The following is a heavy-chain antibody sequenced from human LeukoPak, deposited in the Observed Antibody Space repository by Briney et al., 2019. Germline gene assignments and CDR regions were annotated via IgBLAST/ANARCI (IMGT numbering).Heavy chain of an antibody. J-gene: IGHJ4*02. CDR1: GFTVSSNY. V-gene: IGHV3-53*01. Sequence: GGSLRLSCVASGFTVSSNYMSWVRQAPGKGLEWVSVIYSGGSTYYADSVKGRFTISRDNSKNTLYLQMNSLRAEDTAVYYCCGLGYSYATDYWGQGTLVTVSS. CDR3: CGLGYSYATDY. D-gene: IGHD5-18*01. CDR2: IYSGGST.